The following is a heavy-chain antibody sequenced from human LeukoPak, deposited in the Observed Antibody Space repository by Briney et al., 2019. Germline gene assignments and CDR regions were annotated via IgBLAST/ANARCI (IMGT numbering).Heavy chain of an antibody. V-gene: IGHV1-69*04. Sequence: ASVKVSCKASGGTFSSYAISWVRQAPGQGLEWMGRIIPILGIANYAQKFQGRVTITADKSTSTAYMELSSLRSEDTAVYYCARATIAVAGYSFDYWGQGTLVTVSS. D-gene: IGHD6-19*01. CDR1: GGTFSSYA. CDR3: ARATIAVAGYSFDY. J-gene: IGHJ4*02. CDR2: IIPILGIA.